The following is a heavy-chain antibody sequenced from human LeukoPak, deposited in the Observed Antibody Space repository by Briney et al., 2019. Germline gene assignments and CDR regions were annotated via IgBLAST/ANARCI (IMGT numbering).Heavy chain of an antibody. J-gene: IGHJ4*02. CDR3: ARERSPFAY. CDR1: GFTFGNSW. V-gene: IGHV3-7*01. CDR2: IKQDGSEK. Sequence: GGSLRLSCAASGFTFGNSWMSRVRQAPGKGLEWVANIKQDGSEKYYVDSVKGRFTISRDNAKKSLYLQMNSLRVEDTAVYYCARERSPFAYWGQGTLVTVSS.